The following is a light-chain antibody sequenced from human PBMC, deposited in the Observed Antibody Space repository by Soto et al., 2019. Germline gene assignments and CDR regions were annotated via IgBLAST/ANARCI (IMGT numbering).Light chain of an antibody. CDR2: AAS. J-gene: IGKJ2*01. V-gene: IGKV1-39*01. Sequence: DIQMTQSPSSLSASVGDRVTITCRASQSISTYLSWYQQKPGKAPRLLIYAASSLQSAVPSRFSSSGSGTDFSLTISSLQPEDFATYYCQQSYSTPSTFGQGTKLEIK. CDR3: QQSYSTPST. CDR1: QSISTY.